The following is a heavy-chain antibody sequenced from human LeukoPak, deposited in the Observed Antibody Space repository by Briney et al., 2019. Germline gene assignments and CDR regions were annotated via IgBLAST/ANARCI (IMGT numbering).Heavy chain of an antibody. D-gene: IGHD2-21*02. CDR1: GFTSSSYG. CDR2: IRYDGSNK. CDR3: AKDPRCGGDCYSDDY. V-gene: IGHV3-30*02. J-gene: IGHJ4*02. Sequence: GGSLRLSCAASGFTSSSYGMHWVRQAPGKGLEWVAFIRYDGSNKYYADSVKGRFTISRDNSKNTLYLQMNSLRAEDTAVYYCAKDPRCGGDCYSDDYWGQGTLVTVSS.